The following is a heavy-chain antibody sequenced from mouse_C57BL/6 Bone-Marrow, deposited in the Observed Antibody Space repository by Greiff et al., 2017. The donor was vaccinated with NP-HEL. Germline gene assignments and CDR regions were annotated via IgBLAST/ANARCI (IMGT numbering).Heavy chain of an antibody. V-gene: IGHV5-17*01. CDR2: ISSGSSTI. Sequence: EVKLMESGGGLVKPGGSLKLSCAASGFTFSDYGMHWVRQAPEKGLEWVAYISSGSSTIYYADTVKGRFTISRDNAKNTLFLQMTSLRSEDTVMYYCARRLGPFDYWGQGTTLTVSS. D-gene: IGHD4-1*01. CDR1: GFTFSDYG. J-gene: IGHJ2*01. CDR3: ARRLGPFDY.